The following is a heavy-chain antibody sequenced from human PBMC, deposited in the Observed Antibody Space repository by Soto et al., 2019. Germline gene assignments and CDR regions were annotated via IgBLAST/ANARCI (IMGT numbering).Heavy chain of an antibody. D-gene: IGHD2-8*01. V-gene: IGHV4-31*03. CDR2: IHYSGSI. CDR3: ARGPEHANAGY. CDR1: GASISSGLYY. Sequence: QVQLQESGPGLVKPSQTLSLTCTVSGASISSGLYYWDWIRHIPGKGLEWIGCIHYSGSIYYNPSLQSRLTISVDTSENQFSLKLTSVTAADTAVYNCARGPEHANAGYWGQGILVTVSS. J-gene: IGHJ4*02.